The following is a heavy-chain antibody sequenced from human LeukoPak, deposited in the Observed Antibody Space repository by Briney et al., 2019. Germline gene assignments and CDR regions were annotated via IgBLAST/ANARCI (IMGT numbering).Heavy chain of an antibody. J-gene: IGHJ4*02. V-gene: IGHV1-2*06. CDR1: AYTFPGYY. Sequence: GASVKVSCKASAYTFPGYYMHWLRQAPGQGLEYMGRINPISGGTVYAQKFQGRVTMTRDTSITTAYMELTRLTSDDTAVYYCARYCSSTSCYSDYWGQGTLVTVSS. CDR2: INPISGGT. CDR3: ARYCSSTSCYSDY. D-gene: IGHD2-2*01.